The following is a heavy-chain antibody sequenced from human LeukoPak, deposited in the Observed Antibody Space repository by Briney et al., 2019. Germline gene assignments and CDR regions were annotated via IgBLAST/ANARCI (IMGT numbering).Heavy chain of an antibody. CDR1: GYGFTSYW. Sequence: GESLKISFKGSGYGFTSYWIGWVRPMPGKGLEWMGIIYPGDSDTRYSPSFQGQVTISADRSISTAYLQWSSLKASDTAMYYCASETGTTFEFDYWGQGTLVTVSS. CDR2: IYPGDSDT. J-gene: IGHJ4*02. V-gene: IGHV5-51*01. CDR3: ASETGTTFEFDY. D-gene: IGHD1-7*01.